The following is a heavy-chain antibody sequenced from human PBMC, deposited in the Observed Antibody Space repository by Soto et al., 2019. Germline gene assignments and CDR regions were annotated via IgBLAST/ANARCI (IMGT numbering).Heavy chain of an antibody. Sequence: EASVKVSCKASGGTFSSYAISWVRQAPGQGLEWMGGIIPIFGTANYAQKFQGRVTITADESTSTAYMELSSLRSEDTAVYYCARDRIAVAGITRYYYYGMDVWGQGTTVTVSS. CDR3: ARDRIAVAGITRYYYYGMDV. V-gene: IGHV1-69*13. CDR2: IIPIFGTA. CDR1: GGTFSSYA. J-gene: IGHJ6*02. D-gene: IGHD6-19*01.